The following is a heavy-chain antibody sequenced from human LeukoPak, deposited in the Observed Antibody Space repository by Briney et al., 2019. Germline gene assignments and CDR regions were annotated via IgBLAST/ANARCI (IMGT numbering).Heavy chain of an antibody. D-gene: IGHD3-10*01. Sequence: GASVKVSCKASGGTFSSYAISWVRQAPGQGLEWMGGIIPIFGTVNYAQKFQGRVTITADESTSTAYMELSSLRSEDTAVYYCARAPNYYYGDFDYWGQGTLVTVSS. CDR2: IIPIFGTV. J-gene: IGHJ4*02. CDR1: GGTFSSYA. CDR3: ARAPNYYYGDFDY. V-gene: IGHV1-69*13.